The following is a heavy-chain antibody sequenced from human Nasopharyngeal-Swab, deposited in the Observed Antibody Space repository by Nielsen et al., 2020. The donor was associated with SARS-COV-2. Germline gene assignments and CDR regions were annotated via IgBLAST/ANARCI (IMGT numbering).Heavy chain of an antibody. CDR3: AKTNDRHSSSYYFDY. CDR1: EFTFSSYA. CDR2: IAGNGGRT. D-gene: IGHD6-6*01. V-gene: IGHV3-23*01. Sequence: GESLKISCAASEFTFSSYAMSWIRQAPGKGLEWVSAIAGNGGRTFYADSVTGRFTISRDSSKNTLYLQMNSLRAEDTAVYYCAKTNDRHSSSYYFDYWGQGALVTVSS. J-gene: IGHJ4*02.